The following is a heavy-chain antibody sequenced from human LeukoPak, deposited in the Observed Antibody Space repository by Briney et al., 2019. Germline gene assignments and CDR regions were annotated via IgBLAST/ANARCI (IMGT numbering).Heavy chain of an antibody. CDR2: IYYSGST. V-gene: IGHV4-39*01. D-gene: IGHD3-16*01. CDR1: VGSISSSSYS. J-gene: IGHJ4*02. Sequence: PSETLSLTCTVSVGSISSSSYSWGWFRQPPGKGQEWIGSIYYSGSTYYNPSLKSRVTTSVDTSKNQFALQVVPGTAADTAVYYCARPSQGGGFDYGGQGTLVTVSS. CDR3: ARPSQGGGFDY.